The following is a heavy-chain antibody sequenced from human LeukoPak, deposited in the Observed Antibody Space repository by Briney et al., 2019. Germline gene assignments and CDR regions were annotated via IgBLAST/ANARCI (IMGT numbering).Heavy chain of an antibody. CDR2: IYYSGST. Sequence: SETLSLTCTVSGGSISSYYWSWIRQPPGKGLEWIGYIYYSGSTNYNPSLKSRVTISVGTSKNQFSLKLSSVTAADTAVYYCARTRGSGYYNYYYYMDVWGKGTTVTVSS. J-gene: IGHJ6*03. CDR3: ARTRGSGYYNYYYYMDV. CDR1: GGSISSYY. D-gene: IGHD3-3*01. V-gene: IGHV4-59*01.